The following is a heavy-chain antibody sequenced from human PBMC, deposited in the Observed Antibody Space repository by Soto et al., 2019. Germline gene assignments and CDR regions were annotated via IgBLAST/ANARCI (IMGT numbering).Heavy chain of an antibody. CDR2: IADTGST. CDR3: TRRGGFPFALDT. D-gene: IGHD1-26*01. CDR1: GGSISHYY. V-gene: IGHV4-59*08. J-gene: IGHJ3*02. Sequence: QVQLQESGPGLVKPSETLSLTCAVSGGSISHYYWSWIRQPPGKGLEWIGYIADTGSTNYNASLRRRVTPPVDTPTTQFSLGPRSVTAADTAVYYCTRRGGFPFALDTWGQGTMVTVSS.